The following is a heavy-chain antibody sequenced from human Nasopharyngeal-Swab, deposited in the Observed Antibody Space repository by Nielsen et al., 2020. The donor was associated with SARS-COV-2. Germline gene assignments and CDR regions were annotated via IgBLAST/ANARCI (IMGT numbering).Heavy chain of an antibody. J-gene: IGHJ4*02. Sequence: GESLKISCAASGFTFSSYAMHWVRQAPGKGLEWVAVIWYDGSNKYYADSVKGRFTISRDNSKNTLYLQMNSLRAEDTAVYYCARGGLDSSSWYGYYFDYWGQGTLVTVSS. CDR3: ARGGLDSSSWYGYYFDY. CDR2: IWYDGSNK. V-gene: IGHV3-33*08. CDR1: GFTFSSYA. D-gene: IGHD6-13*01.